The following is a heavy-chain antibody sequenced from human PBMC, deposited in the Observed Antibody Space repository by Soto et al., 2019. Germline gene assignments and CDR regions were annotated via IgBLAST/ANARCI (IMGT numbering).Heavy chain of an antibody. D-gene: IGHD3-3*01. CDR3: ATAAVSDYDFWSGYYRFNFDY. Sequence: QVQLVQSGAEVKKPGASVKVSCKVSGYTLTELSMHWVRQAPGKGLEWMGGFDPEDGETIYAQKFQGRVNMTEDTSTDTAYMELSSLRSEDTAVYYCATAAVSDYDFWSGYYRFNFDYWGQGTLVTVSS. V-gene: IGHV1-24*01. J-gene: IGHJ4*02. CDR1: GYTLTELS. CDR2: FDPEDGET.